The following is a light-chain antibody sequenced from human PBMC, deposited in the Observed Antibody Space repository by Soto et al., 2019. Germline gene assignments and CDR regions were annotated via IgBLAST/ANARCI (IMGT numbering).Light chain of an antibody. CDR2: WAS. J-gene: IGKJ1*01. Sequence: DIVMTQSPDSLAVSLGERATINCKSSQSVLYSSNNKNYLAWYQQKPGQPPKLLIYWASTRESGVPERFSGSGAGTDFTLKISRVEAEDVGVYYCMQGTHWPTWTFGQGTKVDIK. V-gene: IGKV4-1*01. CDR1: QSVLYSSNNKNY. CDR3: MQGTHWPTWT.